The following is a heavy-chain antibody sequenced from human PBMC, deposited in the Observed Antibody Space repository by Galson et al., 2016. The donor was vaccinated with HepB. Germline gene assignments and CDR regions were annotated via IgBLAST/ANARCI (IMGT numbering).Heavy chain of an antibody. CDR1: GFTFSTYA. Sequence: SLRLSCAVSGFTFSTYAMSWVRQAPGKGLEWVAVISYDGINKYYVDSVNGRFTISRDNSKNTLFLQMNSLRPEDTAVYYCARRRAPGRMAAGFDYWGQGTLVTVSS. CDR2: ISYDGINK. D-gene: IGHD6-25*01. J-gene: IGHJ4*02. V-gene: IGHV3-30*03. CDR3: ARRRAPGRMAAGFDY.